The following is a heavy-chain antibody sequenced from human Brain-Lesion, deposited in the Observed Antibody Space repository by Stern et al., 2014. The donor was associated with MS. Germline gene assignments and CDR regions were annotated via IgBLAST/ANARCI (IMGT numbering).Heavy chain of an antibody. D-gene: IGHD3-22*01. J-gene: IGHJ4*02. CDR2: IYYTGSA. V-gene: IGHV4-31*03. Sequence: VQLVESGPGLVKPSQTLPLTCTVSGGSINSGGYYWSWIRQYPGKGLEWIGYIYYTGSAYYDPSLKSRLSMSIDTSKNQFSLNLNSVTAADTAVYYCARGARYSYSSGYYFYFDYWGQGTLVTVSS. CDR1: GGSINSGGYY. CDR3: ARGARYSYSSGYYFYFDY.